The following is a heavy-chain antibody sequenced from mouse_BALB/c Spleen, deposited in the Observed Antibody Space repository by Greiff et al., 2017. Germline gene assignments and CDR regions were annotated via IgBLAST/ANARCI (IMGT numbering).Heavy chain of an antibody. CDR3: AFYGYDGGPAMDY. CDR1: GFSLTSYG. Sequence: VKLMESGPGLVAPSQSLSITCTVSGFSLTSYGVHWVRQPPGKGLEWLGVIWAGGSTNYNSALMSRLSISKDNSKSQVFLKMNSLQTDDTAMYYCAFYGYDGGPAMDYWGQGTSVTVSS. D-gene: IGHD2-2*01. J-gene: IGHJ4*01. V-gene: IGHV2-9*02. CDR2: IWAGGST.